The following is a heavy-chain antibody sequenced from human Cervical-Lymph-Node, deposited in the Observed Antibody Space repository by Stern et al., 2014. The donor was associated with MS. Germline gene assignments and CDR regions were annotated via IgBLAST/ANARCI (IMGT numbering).Heavy chain of an antibody. CDR1: GFTFSSYG. D-gene: IGHD2-2*01. J-gene: IGHJ6*02. CDR3: AKVLGDIVVVPAAEIYYYYGMDV. CDR2: ISYDGSNK. V-gene: IGHV3-30*18. Sequence: VQLVESGGGVVQPGRSLRLSCAASGFTFSSYGMHWVRQAPGKGLEWVAVISYDGSNKYYADSVKGRFTISRDHSKNTLYLQMNSLRAEDTAVYYCAKVLGDIVVVPAAEIYYYYGMDVWGQGTTVTVSS.